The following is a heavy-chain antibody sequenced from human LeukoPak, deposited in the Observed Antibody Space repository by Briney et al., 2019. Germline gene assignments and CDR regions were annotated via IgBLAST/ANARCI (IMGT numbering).Heavy chain of an antibody. D-gene: IGHD4-17*01. Sequence: SETLSLTCSVSGDPISRHYWSWIRQPPGKGLEWIGYISYSGNTRYNPSFQSRVTISMEMSKTHFSLKLTSVTAADTAVYYCTRLLNNDNAGDPDTFDIWGPGTTVTVSS. CDR3: TRLLNNDNAGDPDTFDI. V-gene: IGHV4-59*08. CDR2: ISYSGNT. CDR1: GDPISRHY. J-gene: IGHJ3*02.